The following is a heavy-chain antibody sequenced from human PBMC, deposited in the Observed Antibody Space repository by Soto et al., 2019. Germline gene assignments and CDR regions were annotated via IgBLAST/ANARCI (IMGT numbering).Heavy chain of an antibody. V-gene: IGHV4-4*02. D-gene: IGHD3-16*02. CDR3: ARVPYDYIWGSYRYAAFDI. CDR1: SGSISSSNW. CDR2: MYHSGST. J-gene: IGHJ3*02. Sequence: QVQLQESGPGLVKPSGTLSLTCAVSSGSISSSNWWSWVRQPPGKGLEWIGEMYHSGSTDYNPSLKSRVTISVDKSKNQFSLKLSSVTAADTAVYYCARVPYDYIWGSYRYAAFDIWGQGTMVTVSS.